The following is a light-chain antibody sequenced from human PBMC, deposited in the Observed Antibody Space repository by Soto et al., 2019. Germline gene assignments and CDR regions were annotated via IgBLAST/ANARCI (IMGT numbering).Light chain of an antibody. CDR1: QSVANSY. Sequence: EIVLTQSPGTLSLSPGERATLSCRASQSVANSYLAWYQQKPGQAPRLFIYDASRRATGIPDRFSGSGSGTDFTLTISRLQPEDFAVYYCQQYGRSLTFGGGTKVVI. CDR3: QQYGRSLT. J-gene: IGKJ4*01. V-gene: IGKV3-20*01. CDR2: DAS.